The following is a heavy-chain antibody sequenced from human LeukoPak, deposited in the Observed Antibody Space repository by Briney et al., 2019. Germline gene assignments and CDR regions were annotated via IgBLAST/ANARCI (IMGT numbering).Heavy chain of an antibody. D-gene: IGHD3-22*01. V-gene: IGHV1-69*13. Sequence: GASVKVSCKASGGTFSSYAISWVRQAPGQGLEWMGGIIPIFGTANYAQKFQGRVTITAGESTSTAYMELSSLRSEDTAVYYCARDYYYDSSGYYGYWGQGTLVTVSS. CDR1: GGTFSSYA. CDR2: IIPIFGTA. J-gene: IGHJ4*02. CDR3: ARDYYYDSSGYYGY.